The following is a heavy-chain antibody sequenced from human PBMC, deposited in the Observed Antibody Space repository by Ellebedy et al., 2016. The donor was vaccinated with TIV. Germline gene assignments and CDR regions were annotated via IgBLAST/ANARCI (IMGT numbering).Heavy chain of an antibody. CDR3: ARALGYCSGGSCYEVRLDY. Sequence: MPSETLSLTCTVSGGSISSYYWSWIRQPPGKGLEWIGYIHDREYTNYNPSLKSRVTMSMDTSKNQFSLKLSSVTAADTAVYYCARALGYCSGGSCYEVRLDYWGQGTLVTVSS. CDR1: GGSISSYY. J-gene: IGHJ4*02. D-gene: IGHD2-15*01. V-gene: IGHV4-59*01. CDR2: IHDREYT.